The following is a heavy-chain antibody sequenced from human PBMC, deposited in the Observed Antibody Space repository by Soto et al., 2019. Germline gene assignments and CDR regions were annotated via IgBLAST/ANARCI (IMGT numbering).Heavy chain of an antibody. CDR1: GYTVTSYD. CDR2: MNPNSGNT. Sequence: ASVKVSCKASGYTVTSYDINWVRQATGQGLEWMGWMNPNSGNTGYAQKFQGRVTMTRNTSISTAYMELSSLRSEDTAVYYCARGRRDGYNDAFDIWGQGTMVTVSS. J-gene: IGHJ3*02. D-gene: IGHD5-12*01. CDR3: ARGRRDGYNDAFDI. V-gene: IGHV1-8*01.